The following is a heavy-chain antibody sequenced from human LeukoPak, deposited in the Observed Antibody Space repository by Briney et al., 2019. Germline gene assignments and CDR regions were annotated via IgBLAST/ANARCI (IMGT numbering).Heavy chain of an antibody. CDR3: ARHYYDSSGYPNGDRWFDP. Sequence: VGSLRLSCAASGFTVSSNYMSWVRQAPGKGLEWVSVIYSGGSTYYADSVKGRFTISRDNSKNTLYLQMNSLRAEDTAVYYCARHYYDSSGYPNGDRWFDPWGQGTLVTVSS. CDR1: GFTVSSNY. CDR2: IYSGGST. J-gene: IGHJ5*02. D-gene: IGHD3-22*01. V-gene: IGHV3-66*02.